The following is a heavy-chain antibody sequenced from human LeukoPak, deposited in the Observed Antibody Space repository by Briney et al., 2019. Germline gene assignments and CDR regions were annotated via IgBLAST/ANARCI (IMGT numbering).Heavy chain of an antibody. D-gene: IGHD5-18*01. J-gene: IGHJ4*02. CDR3: ARPGYSYGLDY. CDR1: GFTFSDYY. Sequence: GGSLRLSCAASGFTFSDYYMSWMRQAPGKGLEWVSYISSSMSYTNYADSVKGRSTISRDNAKNSLYLQMNSLRAEDTAVYYCARPGYSYGLDYWGQGTLVTVSS. CDR2: ISSSMSYT. V-gene: IGHV3-11*03.